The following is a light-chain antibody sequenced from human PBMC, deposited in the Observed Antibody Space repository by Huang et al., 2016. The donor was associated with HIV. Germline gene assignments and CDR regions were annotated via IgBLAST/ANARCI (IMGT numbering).Light chain of an antibody. Sequence: DIQMTQSPSSVSASVGDRISFTCRASQDINRWLAWYQQKPGKAPKLLIYASSTLQGGVPSKFGGRGSGTGFTLTINNLQPEDFATYFCQQTVSFPFTFGGGTKVEIK. CDR3: QQTVSFPFT. J-gene: IGKJ4*01. CDR1: QDINRW. V-gene: IGKV1-12*01. CDR2: ASS.